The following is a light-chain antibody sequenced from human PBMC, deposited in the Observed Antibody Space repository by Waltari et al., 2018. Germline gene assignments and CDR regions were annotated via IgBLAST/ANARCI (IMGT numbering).Light chain of an antibody. CDR2: STY. CDR3: QHYVRLPAT. J-gene: IGKJ1*01. CDR1: QTVSTIA. Sequence: EIVLTQSPGTLSLSPVDRATLSCRASQTVSTIALSWYQQKPGQAPRVLIYSTYNRATGIPDRFSGSGSGTDFSLTISRLEPEDFAVYYCQHYVRLPATFGQGTKVEIK. V-gene: IGKV3-20*01.